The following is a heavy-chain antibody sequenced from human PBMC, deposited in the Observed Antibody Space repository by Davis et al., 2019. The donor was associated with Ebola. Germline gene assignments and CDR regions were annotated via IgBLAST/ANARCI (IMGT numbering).Heavy chain of an antibody. D-gene: IGHD2-2*01. CDR2: IIPIFGTA. Sequence: SVTVSCKASVGTFSSYAISWVRQAPGQGLEWMGGIIPIFGTANYAQKFQGRVTITADESTSTAYMELSSLRSEDTAVYYCARGGLGYCSSTSCTQRAMDVWGKGTTVTVSS. CDR1: VGTFSSYA. V-gene: IGHV1-69*13. CDR3: ARGGLGYCSSTSCTQRAMDV. J-gene: IGHJ6*04.